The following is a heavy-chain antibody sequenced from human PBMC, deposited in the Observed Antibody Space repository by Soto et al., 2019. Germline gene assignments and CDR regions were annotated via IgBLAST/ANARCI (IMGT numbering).Heavy chain of an antibody. Sequence: QVPLVQSGAEVKKPGASVKVSCKASGYTFTGYYMHWVRQAPGQGLEWMGWINPNSGGTNYAQKIQGWVTMTRDTSISTAYMVLSRLRSDDTAVYYCAREAGGNDYWGQGTLVTVSS. CDR1: GYTFTGYY. V-gene: IGHV1-2*04. CDR3: AREAGGNDY. CDR2: INPNSGGT. J-gene: IGHJ4*02.